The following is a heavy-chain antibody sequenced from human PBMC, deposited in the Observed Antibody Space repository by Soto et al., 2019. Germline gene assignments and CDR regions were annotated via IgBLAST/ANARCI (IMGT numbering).Heavy chain of an antibody. CDR2: INHSGST. V-gene: IGHV4-34*01. Sequence: SLTCAVYGGSFSVYYWSWIRQPPGKGLEWIGEINHSGSTNYNPSLKSRVTISVDTSKNQSSLKLSSVTAADTAVYYCARGDHGSGWYPYDAFDIRGQGTMVTVSS. CDR1: GGSFSVYY. J-gene: IGHJ3*02. CDR3: ARGDHGSGWYPYDAFDI. D-gene: IGHD6-19*01.